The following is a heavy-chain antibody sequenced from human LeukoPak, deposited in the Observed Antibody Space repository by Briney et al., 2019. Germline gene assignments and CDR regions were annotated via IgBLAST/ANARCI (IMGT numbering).Heavy chain of an antibody. CDR2: IYTSGST. Sequence: PSETLSLTRTVSGGSISSGSYYWSWIRQPAGKGLEWIGRIYTSGSTNYNPSLKSRVAISVDTSKNQFSLKLSSVTAADTAVYYCARGIWFGELLGNWFDPWGQGTLVTVSS. CDR3: ARGIWFGELLGNWFDP. J-gene: IGHJ5*02. D-gene: IGHD3-10*01. CDR1: GGSISSGSYY. V-gene: IGHV4-61*02.